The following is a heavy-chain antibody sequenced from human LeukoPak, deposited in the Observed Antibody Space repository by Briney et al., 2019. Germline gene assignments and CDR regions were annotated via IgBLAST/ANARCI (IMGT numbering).Heavy chain of an antibody. D-gene: IGHD6-19*01. Sequence: SETLSLTCAVYGGSFSGYYWSWIRQPPGKGLEWIGEINHSGSTNYNPSLKSRVTISVDTSKNQFSLKLSSVTAADTAVYYCARTTEAGNWFDPWGQGTLVTVSS. J-gene: IGHJ5*02. V-gene: IGHV4-34*01. CDR1: GGSFSGYY. CDR3: ARTTEAGNWFDP. CDR2: INHSGST.